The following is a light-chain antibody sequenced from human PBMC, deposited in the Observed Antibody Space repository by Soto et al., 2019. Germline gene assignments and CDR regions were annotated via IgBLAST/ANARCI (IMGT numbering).Light chain of an antibody. J-gene: IGKJ4*01. CDR3: QQRSNWPST. CDR1: QSVSSY. CDR2: DAS. Sequence: EIVVTQSPATLSLSPGERAALSCRASQSVSSYGDWYQQKPGQAPRLLIHDASKRAPGIPARFTGSGSGTDFTLTVSSLEPEDFAVYFCQQRSNWPSTFGGGTKVEI. V-gene: IGKV3-11*01.